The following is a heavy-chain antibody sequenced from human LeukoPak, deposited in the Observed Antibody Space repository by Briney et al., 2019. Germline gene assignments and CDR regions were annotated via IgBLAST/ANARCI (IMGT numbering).Heavy chain of an antibody. J-gene: IGHJ4*02. D-gene: IGHD1-26*01. V-gene: IGHV1-2*02. Sequence: ASVKVSCKASGYSFTTYYLHWVRQAPGQGLEWMGWINPNSGGTNYAQKFQGRVTMTRDTSISTAYMELSRLRSDDTAVYYCAGLVGATMFDYWGQGTLVTVSS. CDR1: GYSFTTYY. CDR2: INPNSGGT. CDR3: AGLVGATMFDY.